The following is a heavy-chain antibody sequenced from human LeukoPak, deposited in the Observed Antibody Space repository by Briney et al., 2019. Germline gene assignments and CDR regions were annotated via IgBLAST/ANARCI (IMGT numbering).Heavy chain of an antibody. V-gene: IGHV3-9*01. J-gene: IGHJ4*02. CDR1: GFTFYDYA. CDR3: AKDMDSSGYYYFDY. Sequence: GGSLRLSCAASGFTFYDYAMHWVRHAPGKGLEGGSGITSHTGRIGSAPSVNGRFTTSRDNAKNSLYLQMNSLRAEDTALYYCAKDMDSSGYYYFDYWGQGTLVTVSS. CDR2: ITSHTGRI. D-gene: IGHD3-22*01.